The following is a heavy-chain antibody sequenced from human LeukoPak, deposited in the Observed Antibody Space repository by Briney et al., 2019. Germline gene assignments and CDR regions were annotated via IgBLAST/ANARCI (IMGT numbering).Heavy chain of an antibody. CDR1: GNTFTNYD. CDR2: MNPNSGNT. V-gene: IGHV1-8*03. J-gene: IGHJ4*02. Sequence: ASVKVSCKASGNTFTNYDINWVRQATGQGLEWMGYMNPNSGNTGYAQKFQGRVTITKNTSISTAYMELSRLRSEDTAVYYRAREGFDYWGQGTLVTVSS. CDR3: AREGFDY.